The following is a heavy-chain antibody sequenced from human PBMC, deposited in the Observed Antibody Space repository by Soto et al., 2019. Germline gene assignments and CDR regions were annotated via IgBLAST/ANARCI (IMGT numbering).Heavy chain of an antibody. Sequence: QVQLQESGPGLVKPSQPLSLTCPVSGGSISSYYWSWIRKSPGKGLERIGYIHYSGSTKSNPSLKSRVTISVDTPRNQVSLKLSSVTAADSAVYFGARARYQLLHPYYYGMDVWGQGTTVTVSS. V-gene: IGHV4-59*01. CDR2: IHYSGST. J-gene: IGHJ6*02. CDR3: ARARYQLLHPYYYGMDV. CDR1: GGSISSYY. D-gene: IGHD2-2*01.